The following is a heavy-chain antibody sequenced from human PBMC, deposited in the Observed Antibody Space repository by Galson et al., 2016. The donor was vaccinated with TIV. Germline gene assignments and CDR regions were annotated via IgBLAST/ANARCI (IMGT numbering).Heavy chain of an antibody. D-gene: IGHD3-22*01. V-gene: IGHV5-51*03. J-gene: IGHJ3*02. CDR3: ARSRMESSGDRPVAFDI. Sequence: QSGAEVKKPGESLKISCKGSGFTFTRHWIGWVRQMPGKGLEWMGIIYPGDSETRYSPTFQGQVTISADKSISTAYLQWTSRKASDTAMYYGARSRMESSGDRPVAFDIWGQGKMVTMSS. CDR1: GFTFTRHW. CDR2: IYPGDSET.